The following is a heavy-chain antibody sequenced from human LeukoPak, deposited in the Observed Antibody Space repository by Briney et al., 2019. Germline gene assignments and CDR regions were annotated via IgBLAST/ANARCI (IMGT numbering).Heavy chain of an antibody. CDR3: ARQYSGSYVSYAFDI. Sequence: SETLSLTCTVSGGSISSSRYYWGWIRQPPGKGLEWIGSIYYSGSTYYNPSLKSRVTISVDTSKNQFSLKLSSVTAADTAVYYCARQYSGSYVSYAFDIWGQGTMVTVSS. CDR1: GGSISSSRYY. D-gene: IGHD1-26*01. V-gene: IGHV4-39*01. CDR2: IYYSGST. J-gene: IGHJ3*02.